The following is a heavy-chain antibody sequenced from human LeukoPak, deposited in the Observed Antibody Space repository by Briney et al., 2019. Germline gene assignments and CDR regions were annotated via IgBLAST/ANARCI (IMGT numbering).Heavy chain of an antibody. V-gene: IGHV1-18*01. Sequence: ASVKVSCKASGYTFTSYGISWVRQAPGQGLEWMGWISAYNGNTNYAQKLQGRVTMTTDTSTSTAYMELRSLRSDDTAVYYCASIGDYYDSSGYYYGGYWGQGTLVTVSS. J-gene: IGHJ4*02. D-gene: IGHD3-22*01. CDR1: GYTFTSYG. CDR3: ASIGDYYDSSGYYYGGY. CDR2: ISAYNGNT.